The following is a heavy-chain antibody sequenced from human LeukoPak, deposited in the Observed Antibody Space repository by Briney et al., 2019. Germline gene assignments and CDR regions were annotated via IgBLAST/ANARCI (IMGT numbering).Heavy chain of an antibody. J-gene: IGHJ4*02. CDR2: IIPIFGTA. CDR1: GGTFSSYA. V-gene: IGHV1-69*05. CDR3: ARGGGEMASRFDY. D-gene: IGHD5-24*01. Sequence: GASVKVSCKASGGTFSSYAISWVRQAPGQGLEWMGGIIPIFGTANYAQKFQGRVTITTDESTSTAYMELSSLRSEDTALYYCARGGGEMASRFDYWGQGTLVTVSS.